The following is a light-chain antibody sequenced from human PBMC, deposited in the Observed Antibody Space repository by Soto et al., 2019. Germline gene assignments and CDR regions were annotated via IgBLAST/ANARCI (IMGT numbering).Light chain of an antibody. J-gene: IGKJ4*01. V-gene: IGKV1-5*01. CDR1: QSISNW. Sequence: DIQMTQSPSTLSASVGDRVTITCRASQSISNWLAWYQQKPGKAPKLLIYDASSLESGVPSRFSGSGSGTEFTLTIISLQPDDFATYYCQQYNSYSLTFGGGTKVDIK. CDR3: QQYNSYSLT. CDR2: DAS.